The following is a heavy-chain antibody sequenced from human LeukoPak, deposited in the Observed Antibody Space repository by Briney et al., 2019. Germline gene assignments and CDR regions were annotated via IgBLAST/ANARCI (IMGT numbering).Heavy chain of an antibody. Sequence: ASVKVSCKASGGTFSSYAISWVRQAPGQGLEWMGGIIPIFGTANYAQKFQGRVTITTDESTSTAYMELSSLRSEDTAVYYCARGGLWSYPLSWFDPWGQGTLVTVSS. V-gene: IGHV1-69*05. CDR1: GGTFSSYA. J-gene: IGHJ5*02. D-gene: IGHD1-26*01. CDR3: ARGGLWSYPLSWFDP. CDR2: IIPIFGTA.